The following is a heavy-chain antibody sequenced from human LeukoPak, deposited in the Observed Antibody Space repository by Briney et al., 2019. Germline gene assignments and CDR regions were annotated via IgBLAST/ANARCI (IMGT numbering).Heavy chain of an antibody. V-gene: IGHV4-34*01. CDR2: IYHSGST. CDR3: ARSWGYDFWTGNLLDY. J-gene: IGHJ4*02. D-gene: IGHD3-3*01. Sequence: SETLSLTCAVYGGSFSGHYWTWIRQPPGKGLEWIGEIYHSGSTNYNPSLKSRVTISVDTSKNQFSLRVTSVTAADTAVYYCARSWGYDFWTGNLLDYWGQGTLVSVSS. CDR1: GGSFSGHY.